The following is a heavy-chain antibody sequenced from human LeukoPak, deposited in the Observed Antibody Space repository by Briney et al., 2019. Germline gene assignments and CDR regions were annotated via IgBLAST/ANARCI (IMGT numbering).Heavy chain of an antibody. V-gene: IGHV4-34*01. CDR2: INHSGST. CDR3: ARGSGPDY. Sequence: PSETLSLTCAVYGGSFSGYYWSWIRQPPGKGLEWIGEINHSGSTNYNPSLKGRVTISVDTSKNQFSLKLSSVTAADTAVYYCARGSGPDYWGQGTLVTVSS. CDR1: GGSFSGYY. J-gene: IGHJ4*02.